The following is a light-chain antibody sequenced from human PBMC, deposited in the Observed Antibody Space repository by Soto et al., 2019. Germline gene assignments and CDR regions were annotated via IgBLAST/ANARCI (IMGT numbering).Light chain of an antibody. CDR1: NVGAYNF. CDR2: AVN. V-gene: IGLV2-11*01. Sequence: SALTQPRSVSGSPGQSVTISCTGTNVGAYNFVSWYQHHPGKVPKVIIYAVNKRPSGVPDRFSGSRSGNTASLTISGLQAEDEADYYCCSYAGTYTLLFGGGTKLTVL. J-gene: IGLJ2*01. CDR3: CSYAGTYTLL.